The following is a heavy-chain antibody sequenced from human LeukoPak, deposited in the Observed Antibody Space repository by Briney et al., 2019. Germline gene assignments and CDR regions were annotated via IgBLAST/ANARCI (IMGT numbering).Heavy chain of an antibody. CDR1: GGTFSSYA. CDR2: INTDNGNA. CDR3: ARERGSSNWHEAFDI. V-gene: IGHV1-18*01. D-gene: IGHD6-13*01. Sequence: ASVKVSCKASGGTFSSYAISWVQQAPGQGLEWMGWINTDNGNANYAQKVQDRVTLTTDTSTNMAYMELRSLTGDDTAVYYCARERGSSNWHEAFDIWGQGTMVTVSS. J-gene: IGHJ3*02.